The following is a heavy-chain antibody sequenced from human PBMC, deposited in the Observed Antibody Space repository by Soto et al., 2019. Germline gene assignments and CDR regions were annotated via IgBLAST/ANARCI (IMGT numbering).Heavy chain of an antibody. CDR1: GGTFSRYA. D-gene: IGHD5-12*01. Sequence: GASVKVSCKASGGTFSRYAISWVRHAPGQGLEWMGGIIPIFGTANYAQKFQGRVTITADESTSTAYMELSSLRSEDTAVYYGARDRLRSGYSAYEIGYYYFYGMYVWG. V-gene: IGHV1-69*13. CDR3: ARDRLRSGYSAYEIGYYYFYGMYV. J-gene: IGHJ6*02. CDR2: IIPIFGTA.